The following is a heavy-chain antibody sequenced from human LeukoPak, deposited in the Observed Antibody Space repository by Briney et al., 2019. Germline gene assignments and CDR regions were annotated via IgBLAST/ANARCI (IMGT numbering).Heavy chain of an antibody. CDR1: GFTVSSNY. V-gene: IGHV3-53*01. Sequence: GALRLSCAASGFTVSSNYMSWVRQAPGKGLEWVSVIYSGGSTYYADSVKGRFTISRDNSKNTLYLQMNSLRAEDTAVYYCARSTCGGSCYGDYWGQGTLVTVSS. CDR3: ARSTCGGSCYGDY. CDR2: IYSGGST. J-gene: IGHJ4*02. D-gene: IGHD2-15*01.